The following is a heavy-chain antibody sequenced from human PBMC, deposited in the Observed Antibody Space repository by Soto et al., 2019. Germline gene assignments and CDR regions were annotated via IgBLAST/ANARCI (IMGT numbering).Heavy chain of an antibody. D-gene: IGHD3-10*01. CDR2: INAGDGDT. J-gene: IGHJ4*02. CDR3: EGVRFCLVRRDPFDF. Sequence: QVQLVQSGAEVKKPGASVKVSCQVSGYTFTDHYLHWVRQAPGHGLEWMGRINAGDGDTNYAQKFQGRIAMTRETSIKTAYMELSRPTSGDTAVDYCEGVRFCLVRRDPFDFWGQGTLVSVS. CDR1: GYTFTDHY. V-gene: IGHV1-2*06.